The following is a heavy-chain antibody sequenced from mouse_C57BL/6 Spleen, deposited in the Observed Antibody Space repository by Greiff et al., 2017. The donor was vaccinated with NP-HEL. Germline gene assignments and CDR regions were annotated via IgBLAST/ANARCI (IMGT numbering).Heavy chain of an antibody. CDR1: GYTFTSYW. V-gene: IGHV1-55*01. Sequence: QVQLKQPGAELVKPGASVKMSCKASGYTFTSYWITWVKQRPGQGLEWIGDIYPGSGSTNYNEKFKSKATLTVDTSSSTAYMQLSSLTSEDSAVYYCARPSVVTTYYYAMDYWGQGTSVTVSS. CDR3: ARPSVVTTYYYAMDY. J-gene: IGHJ4*01. D-gene: IGHD2-2*01. CDR2: IYPGSGST.